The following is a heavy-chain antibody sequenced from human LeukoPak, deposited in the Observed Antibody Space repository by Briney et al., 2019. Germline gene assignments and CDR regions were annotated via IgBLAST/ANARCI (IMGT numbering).Heavy chain of an antibody. J-gene: IGHJ4*02. CDR2: IYTRGST. D-gene: IGHD3-10*01. CDR1: GGSISNDY. V-gene: IGHV4-4*07. CDR3: ARGGTYGSGRNQHTTLDY. Sequence: SETLSLICTVSGGSISNDYWSWIRQAAGKELEWIGRIYTRGSTNYNPSLKSRVTISLDKSKKQLSLNLNSVTAADTAVYYCARGGTYGSGRNQHTTLDYWGQGTLVTVSS.